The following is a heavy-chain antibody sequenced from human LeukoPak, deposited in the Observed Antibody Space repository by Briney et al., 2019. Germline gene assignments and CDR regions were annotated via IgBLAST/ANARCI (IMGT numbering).Heavy chain of an antibody. CDR1: GYTLTELS. CDR3: AIDVGELLTY. D-gene: IGHD1-26*01. Sequence: ASVKVSCKVSGYTLTELSMHWVRQAPGKGVEWMGGADPEDGEIIYAQKFQGRVTMTEDTSTDTAYMELSSLRSEDTAVYYCAIDVGELLTYWGQGTLVTVSS. CDR2: ADPEDGEI. J-gene: IGHJ4*02. V-gene: IGHV1-24*01.